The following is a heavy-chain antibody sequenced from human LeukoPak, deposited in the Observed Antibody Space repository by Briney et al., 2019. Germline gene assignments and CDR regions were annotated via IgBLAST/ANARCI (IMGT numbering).Heavy chain of an antibody. J-gene: IGHJ4*02. V-gene: IGHV3-30*04. CDR3: ARELSPSLYFDY. D-gene: IGHD2-15*01. CDR1: GFTFSSYV. Sequence: PGGSLRLSCAASGFTFSSYVMHWVRQAPGKGLEWVAVISYDGSNKYYADSVKGRFTISRDNSKNTLYLQMNSLRAEDTAVYYCARELSPSLYFDYWGQGTLVTVSS. CDR2: ISYDGSNK.